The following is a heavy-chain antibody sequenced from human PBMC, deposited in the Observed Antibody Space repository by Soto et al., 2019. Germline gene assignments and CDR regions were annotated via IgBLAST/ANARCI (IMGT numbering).Heavy chain of an antibody. CDR3: ARELGGSSYYYSYGMDV. D-gene: IGHD3-16*01. J-gene: IGHJ6*02. CDR2: MNPNSGNT. Sequence: ASVKVSCKASGYTFTSYDINWVRQATGQGLEWMGWMNPNSGNTGYAQKFQGRVTMTRNTSISTAYMELSSLRAEDTAVYYCARELGGSSYYYSYGMDVWGQGTTVTVSS. V-gene: IGHV1-8*01. CDR1: GYTFTSYD.